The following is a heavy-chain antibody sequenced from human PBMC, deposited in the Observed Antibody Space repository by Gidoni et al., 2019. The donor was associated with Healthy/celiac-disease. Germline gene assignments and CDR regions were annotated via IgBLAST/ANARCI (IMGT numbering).Heavy chain of an antibody. CDR3: ARSQIPLMAAGDAFDI. J-gene: IGHJ3*02. CDR2: ISYYGINK. V-gene: IGHV3-30-3*01. Sequence: QVQQVETGGGVVQPGRAMRLSCSASGFTLGSYAMHWVRQAPGKGLGWGAVISYYGINKSYADYVKGRLTISIDNSKNTLYLQMNSLSAEDMAVYYCARSQIPLMAAGDAFDIWGQGTMVTVSS. D-gene: IGHD6-13*01. CDR1: GFTLGSYA.